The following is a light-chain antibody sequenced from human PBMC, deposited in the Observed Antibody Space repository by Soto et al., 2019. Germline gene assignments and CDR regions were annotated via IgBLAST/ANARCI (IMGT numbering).Light chain of an antibody. CDR2: GNN. J-gene: IGLJ3*02. V-gene: IGLV1-40*01. CDR1: SSNIGAGYD. CDR3: QSYDSSLSGWV. Sequence: QSVLTQPPSVSGAPGQRVTISCTRSSSNIGAGYDVHWYQQLPGTAPKLLIYGNNNRPSGVPDRFSGSKSATSDSLAITGHPAEDEAYYYCQSYDSSLSGWVFGGGTKLTVL.